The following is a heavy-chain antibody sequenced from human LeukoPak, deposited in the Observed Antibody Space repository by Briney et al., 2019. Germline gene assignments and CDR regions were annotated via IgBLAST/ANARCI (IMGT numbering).Heavy chain of an antibody. CDR3: ARWNYYDSSGLKSFDY. V-gene: IGHV1-2*02. CDR1: GYTFTGYY. Sequence: ASVKVSCKASGYTFTGYYMHWVRQAPGQGLEWMGWINPNSGGTNYAQKFQGRVTMTRDPSISTAYMELSRLRSDDTAVYYCARWNYYDSSGLKSFDYWGQGTLVTVSS. CDR2: INPNSGGT. D-gene: IGHD3-22*01. J-gene: IGHJ4*02.